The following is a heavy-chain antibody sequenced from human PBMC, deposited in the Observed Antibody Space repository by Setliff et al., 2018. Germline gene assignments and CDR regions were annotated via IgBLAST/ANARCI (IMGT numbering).Heavy chain of an antibody. D-gene: IGHD2-15*01. V-gene: IGHV4-4*08. CDR3: AKGTQRYCSGAICYYFDY. J-gene: IGHJ4*02. CDR1: GGSVSTFY. Sequence: SETLSLTCRVSGGSVSTFYWTWIRQPPGKGLEWIGYIFTSGSTQYNPSLKSRATISRDSSKNTLYLQMSSLRAEDTAVYYCAKGTQRYCSGAICYYFDYWGQGTLVTVSS. CDR2: IFTSGST.